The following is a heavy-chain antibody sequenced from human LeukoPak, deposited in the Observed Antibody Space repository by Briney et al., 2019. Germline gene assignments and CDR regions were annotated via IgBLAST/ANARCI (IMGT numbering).Heavy chain of an antibody. CDR3: ARDKVVGATYFDY. Sequence: GGSLRLSCAASGFTFSSYSMNWVRQAPGKGLEWVSSISGSSSYIYYADSVKGRFTISRDNAKNSLYLQMNSLRAEDTGIYYCARDKVVGATYFDYWGQGILVTVSS. CDR1: GFTFSSYS. V-gene: IGHV3-21*01. CDR2: ISGSSSYI. D-gene: IGHD1-26*01. J-gene: IGHJ4*02.